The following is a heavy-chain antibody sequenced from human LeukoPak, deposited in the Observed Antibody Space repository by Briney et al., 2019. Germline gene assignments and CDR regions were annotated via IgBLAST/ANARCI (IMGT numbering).Heavy chain of an antibody. Sequence: PSETLSLTCTVSGGSISSYYWSWIRQPPGKGLEWIGYIYYSGSTNYNPSFKSRVTISVDTSKNQFSLKLSSVTAADTAVYYCARQTPYSGYHDYWGQGTLVTVSS. V-gene: IGHV4-59*08. D-gene: IGHD3-22*01. CDR1: GGSISSYY. CDR3: ARQTPYSGYHDY. J-gene: IGHJ4*02. CDR2: IYYSGST.